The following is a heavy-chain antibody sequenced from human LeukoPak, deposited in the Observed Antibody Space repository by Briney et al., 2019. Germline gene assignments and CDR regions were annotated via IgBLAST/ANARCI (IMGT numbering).Heavy chain of an antibody. CDR2: IYHSGST. CDR3: ARVSPVSAFDI. CDR1: GGSISSGGYY. J-gene: IGHJ3*02. Sequence: PSQTLSLTCTVSGGSISSGGYYWSWIRQPPGKGLEWIGYIYHSGSTYYNPSLKSRVTISVDRSKNQFSLKLSSVTAADTAVYYCARVSPVSAFDIWGQGTMVTVSS. V-gene: IGHV4-30-2*01. D-gene: IGHD3-3*02.